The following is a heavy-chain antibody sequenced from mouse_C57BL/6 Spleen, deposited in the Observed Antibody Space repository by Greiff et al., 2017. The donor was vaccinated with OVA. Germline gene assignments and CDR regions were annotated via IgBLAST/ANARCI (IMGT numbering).Heavy chain of an antibody. Sequence: VQLQQPGPELVKPGASVKLSCKASGYTFTSYWMHWVKQRPGQGLEWIGNINPSNGGTNYNEKFKSKATLTVDKSSSTAYMQLSSLTSEDSAVYYCALITTVVAHFAYWGQGTLVTVSA. J-gene: IGHJ3*01. D-gene: IGHD1-1*01. CDR3: ALITTVVAHFAY. CDR1: GYTFTSYW. V-gene: IGHV1-53*01. CDR2: INPSNGGT.